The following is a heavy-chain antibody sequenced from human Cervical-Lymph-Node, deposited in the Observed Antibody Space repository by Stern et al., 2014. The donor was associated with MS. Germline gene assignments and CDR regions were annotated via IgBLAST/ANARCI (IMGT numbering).Heavy chain of an antibody. CDR3: ARILINYYDGVGSHYDAFDV. D-gene: IGHD3-22*01. CDR2: IFSNDEK. V-gene: IGHV2-26*01. Sequence: QITLKESGPVLVKPTETLTLTCTVSGFSLSSARMGVSWIRQPPGKALEWLAHIFSNDEKQYSTSLMSRLTISKDTSRSQAVLTMTNVDPVDTATYYCARILINYYDGVGSHYDAFDVWGQGTFVTVSS. CDR1: GFSLSSARMG. J-gene: IGHJ3*01.